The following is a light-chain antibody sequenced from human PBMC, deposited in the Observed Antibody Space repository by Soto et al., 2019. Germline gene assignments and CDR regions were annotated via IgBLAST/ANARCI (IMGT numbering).Light chain of an antibody. CDR3: LQYANLPFT. CDR1: QDIGNS. Sequence: DIQMTQSPSSLAASVGDRVTITCQASQDIGNSVNWYQRKPGKAPKLLIYTASNLETGVPSRFSGGGSGTEFSFPIGSLQPEDFATYYCLQYANLPFTFGPGTEVDVK. J-gene: IGKJ3*01. CDR2: TAS. V-gene: IGKV1-33*01.